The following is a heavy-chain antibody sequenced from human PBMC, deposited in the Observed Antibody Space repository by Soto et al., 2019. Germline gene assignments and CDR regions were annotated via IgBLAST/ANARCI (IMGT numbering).Heavy chain of an antibody. V-gene: IGHV1-58*01. Sequence: GASVKVSCKASGFTFTSSAVQWVRQARGQRLEWIGWIVVGSGNTNYAQKFQERVTITRDMSTSTAYMELSSLRSEDTAVYYCAVTHSSGVGYYYYGMDVWGQGTTVTVSS. CDR3: AVTHSSGVGYYYYGMDV. CDR1: GFTFTSSA. J-gene: IGHJ6*02. D-gene: IGHD6-19*01. CDR2: IVVGSGNT.